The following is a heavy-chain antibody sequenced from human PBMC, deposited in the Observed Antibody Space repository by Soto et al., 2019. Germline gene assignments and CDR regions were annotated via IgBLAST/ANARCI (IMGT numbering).Heavy chain of an antibody. D-gene: IGHD3-10*01. CDR2: ISSDGSSK. Sequence: PGGSLRLSCAASGFTFSTYCMHWVRQAPGQGLEWVAVISSDGSSKYYADSVKGRFTISRDNSKNTLYLQMNSLRAEDTAVYHCAKDGREGYYGSGSKSFDYWGQGSLVTVSS. CDR1: GFTFSTYC. V-gene: IGHV3-30*18. J-gene: IGHJ4*02. CDR3: AKDGREGYYGSGSKSFDY.